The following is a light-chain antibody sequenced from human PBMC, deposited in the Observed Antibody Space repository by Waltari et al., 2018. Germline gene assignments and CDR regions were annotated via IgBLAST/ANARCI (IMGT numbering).Light chain of an antibody. Sequence: QSALPQPATVFGSARPSITPSSTGKSSEDGSSSYLYWYQQSPGKAPKLIIYDVNKRPAGVSNLFAGSKSNNTASLTSAGLQAEDEADYYCSSYTSSSTLVFGGGTKLTVL. J-gene: IGLJ3*02. V-gene: IGLV2-14*03. CDR2: DVN. CDR1: SSEDGSSSY. CDR3: SSYTSSSTLV.